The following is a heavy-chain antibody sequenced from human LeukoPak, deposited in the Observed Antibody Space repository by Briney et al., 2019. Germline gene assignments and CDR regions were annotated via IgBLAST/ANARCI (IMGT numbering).Heavy chain of an antibody. D-gene: IGHD6-13*01. Sequence: GGSLRLSCAASGFIFSSYSMSWVRQAPGMGLEWVSVITGSGGNTYYADSVKGRYTISKDNSKNTVYLQMSSLRVDDTAVYYCAKAASSSWPSYYYGMDVWGQGTTVTVSS. CDR2: ITGSGGNT. J-gene: IGHJ6*02. V-gene: IGHV3-23*01. CDR3: AKAASSSWPSYYYGMDV. CDR1: GFIFSSYS.